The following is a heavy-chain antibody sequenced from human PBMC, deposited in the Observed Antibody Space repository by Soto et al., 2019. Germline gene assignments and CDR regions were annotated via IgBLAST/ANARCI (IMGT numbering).Heavy chain of an antibody. Sequence: SETLSHSCPFSADSISSYDWSGIRQTTGKGLEWIGYIYYSGSTNYNPSLKSRATISVDTSKNQFSLKLSSVTAADTAVYYCARESRIYRDGRECDYQGQGTLGAVSS. CDR1: ADSISSYD. CDR2: IYYSGST. V-gene: IGHV4-59*01. CDR3: ARESRIYRDGRECDY. J-gene: IGHJ4*02. D-gene: IGHD5-12*01.